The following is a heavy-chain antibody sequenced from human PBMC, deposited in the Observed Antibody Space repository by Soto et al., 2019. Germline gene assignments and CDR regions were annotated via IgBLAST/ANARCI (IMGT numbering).Heavy chain of an antibody. Sequence: GGSLRLSCAASGFTFSSYAMSWVRQAPGKGLEWVSAISGSGGSTYYADSVKGRFTISRDNSKNTLYLQMNSLRAEDTAVYYCAKDRSGSYNYYYYGMDVWGQGATVTVSS. CDR3: AKDRSGSYNYYYYGMDV. D-gene: IGHD1-26*01. CDR1: GFTFSSYA. CDR2: ISGSGGST. V-gene: IGHV3-23*01. J-gene: IGHJ6*02.